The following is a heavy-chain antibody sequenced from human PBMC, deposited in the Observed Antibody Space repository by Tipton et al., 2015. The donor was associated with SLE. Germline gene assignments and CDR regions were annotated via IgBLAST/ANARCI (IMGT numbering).Heavy chain of an antibody. V-gene: IGHV3-23*01. CDR1: GFTFSTNA. D-gene: IGHD6-19*01. J-gene: IGHJ4*02. Sequence: GPLRLSCAASGFTFSTNAMSWVRQAPGKGLEWVSAISGSGSSTYYADSVQGRFTISRDNSKNTLSLQMNSLRAEDTAVYYCAKDAPSTSGWYFDYWGQGTLVTVSS. CDR3: AKDAPSTSGWYFDY. CDR2: ISGSGSST.